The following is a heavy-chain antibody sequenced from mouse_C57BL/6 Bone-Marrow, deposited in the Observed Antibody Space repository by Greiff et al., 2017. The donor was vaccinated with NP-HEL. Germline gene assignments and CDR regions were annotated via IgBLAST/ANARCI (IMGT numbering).Heavy chain of an antibody. Sequence: EVQGVESGGGLVQPGGSMKLSCAASGFTFSDAWMDWVRQSPEKGLEWVAEIRNKANNHATYYAESVKGRFTISRDDSKSSVYLQMNSLRAEDTGIYYCTGGYYGNYPFAYWGQGTLVTVSA. CDR1: GFTFSDAW. CDR2: IRNKANNHAT. J-gene: IGHJ3*01. D-gene: IGHD2-1*01. V-gene: IGHV6-6*01. CDR3: TGGYYGNYPFAY.